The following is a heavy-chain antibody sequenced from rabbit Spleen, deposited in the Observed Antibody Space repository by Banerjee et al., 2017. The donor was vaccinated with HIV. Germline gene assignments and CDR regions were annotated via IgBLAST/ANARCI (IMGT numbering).Heavy chain of an antibody. D-gene: IGHD6-1*01. V-gene: IGHV1S45*01. CDR2: IVSGSSDST. CDR1: GFSFSSGYC. CDR3: ARDRGNAAYLDWLDL. Sequence: QEQLEESGGGLVKPGASLTLTCTASGFSFSSGYCMCWVRQAPGKGLEWIGCIVSGSSDSTYYASWARGRFTISKTSSTTVTLQMTSLTAADTATYFCARDRGNAAYLDWLDLWGPGTLVTVS. J-gene: IGHJ5*01.